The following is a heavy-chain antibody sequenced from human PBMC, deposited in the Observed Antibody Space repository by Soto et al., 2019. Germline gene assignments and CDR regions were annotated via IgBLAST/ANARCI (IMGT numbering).Heavy chain of an antibody. V-gene: IGHV3-7*03. Sequence: PGGSLRLSCAASGFTFSSYWMSWVRQAPGKGLEWVANIKQDGSEKYYVDSVKGRFTISIDNAKNSLYLQMNSLRAEDTAVYYCARXKDSSRSSYYYYYGMDVWGQGTTVTVSS. CDR3: ARXKDSSRSSYYYYYGMDV. CDR1: GFTFSSYW. D-gene: IGHD6-13*01. J-gene: IGHJ6*02. CDR2: IKQDGSEK.